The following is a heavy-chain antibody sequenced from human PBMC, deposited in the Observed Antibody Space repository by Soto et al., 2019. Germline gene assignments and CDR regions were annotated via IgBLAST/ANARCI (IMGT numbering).Heavy chain of an antibody. V-gene: IGHV4-39*01. D-gene: IGHD3-3*01. J-gene: IGHJ5*02. CDR3: ARHVVRDYDFWSGYYTGRNWFDP. Sequence: SETLSLTCAVSGGSISSSGYYWGWIRQPPGKGLEWIGSIYYSGSTYYNPSLKSRVTISVDTSKNQFSLKLSSVTAADTAVYYCARHVVRDYDFWSGYYTGRNWFDPWGQGTLVTVSS. CDR1: GGSISSSGYY. CDR2: IYYSGST.